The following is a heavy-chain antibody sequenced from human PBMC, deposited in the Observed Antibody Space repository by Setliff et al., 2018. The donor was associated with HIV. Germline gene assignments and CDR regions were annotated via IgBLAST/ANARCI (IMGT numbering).Heavy chain of an antibody. CDR2: INPSGGRT. D-gene: IGHD3-22*01. CDR3: ARCYYDSSGPTDAFDI. V-gene: IGHV1-46*01. CDR1: GYTSTNYY. J-gene: IGHJ3*02. Sequence: GASVKVSCKASGYTSTNYYIHWVRQAPGQGLEWMRLINPSGGRTSYAQKFQGRLTMTSDTSRSTVYMELSSLRSEDTAVYYCARCYYDSSGPTDAFDIWGQGTVVTVSS.